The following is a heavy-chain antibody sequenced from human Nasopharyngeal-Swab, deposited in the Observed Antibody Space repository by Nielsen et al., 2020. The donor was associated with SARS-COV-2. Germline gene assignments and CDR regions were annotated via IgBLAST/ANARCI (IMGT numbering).Heavy chain of an antibody. D-gene: IGHD2-21*01. Sequence: SETLSLTCTVSGGSISSYYWSWIRQPPGKGLEWIGYIYYSGSTYYNPSLKSRVTISVDTSKNQFSLKLSSVTAADTAVYYCARQRGDLRLGFYYYYGMDVWGQGTTVTVSS. CDR3: ARQRGDLRLGFYYYYGMDV. J-gene: IGHJ6*02. CDR1: GGSISSYY. CDR2: IYYSGST. V-gene: IGHV4-59*08.